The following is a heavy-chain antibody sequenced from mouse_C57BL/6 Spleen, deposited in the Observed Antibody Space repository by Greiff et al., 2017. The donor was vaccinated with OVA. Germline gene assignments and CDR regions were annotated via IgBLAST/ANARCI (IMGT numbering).Heavy chain of an antibody. CDR1: GYSFTSYY. D-gene: IGHD1-1*01. V-gene: IGHV1-66*01. J-gene: IGHJ2*01. CDR3: ARGLLRSLYFDY. Sequence: QVQLQQSGPELVKPGASVKISCKASGYSFTSYYIHWVKQRPGQGLEWIGWIYPGSGNTKYNEKFKGKATLTADTSSSTAYMQLSSLTSEDSAVYYCARGLLRSLYFDYWGQGTTRTVSS. CDR2: IYPGSGNT.